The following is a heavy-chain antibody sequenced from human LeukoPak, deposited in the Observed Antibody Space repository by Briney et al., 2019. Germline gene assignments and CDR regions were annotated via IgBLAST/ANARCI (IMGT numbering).Heavy chain of an antibody. CDR2: IYHSGST. D-gene: IGHD5-18*01. V-gene: IGHV4-38-2*02. CDR1: GYSISSGYY. CDR3: ARAQRGYSDAFDI. J-gene: IGHJ3*02. Sequence: PSETLSLTCTVSGYSISSGYYWGWIRQPPGKGLEWIGSIYHSGSTYYNPSLKSRVTISVDTSKNQFSLKLSSVTAADTAVYYCARAQRGYSDAFDIWGQGTMVTVSS.